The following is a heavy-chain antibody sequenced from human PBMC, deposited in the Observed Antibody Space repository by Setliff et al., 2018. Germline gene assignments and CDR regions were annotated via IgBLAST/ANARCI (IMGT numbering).Heavy chain of an antibody. J-gene: IGHJ6*02. CDR2: IYHSGST. Sequence: PSETLSLTCTVSGDSISSGYYYWTWIRQSAGKGLEWIGSIYHSGSTYYNPSLKSRVPISVDTSKNQFSLKLSSVTAADTAVYYCARSAGYSSSWYNYYYGMDVWGQGTTVT. CDR3: ARSAGYSSSWYNYYYGMDV. V-gene: IGHV4-38-2*02. D-gene: IGHD6-13*01. CDR1: GDSISSGYYY.